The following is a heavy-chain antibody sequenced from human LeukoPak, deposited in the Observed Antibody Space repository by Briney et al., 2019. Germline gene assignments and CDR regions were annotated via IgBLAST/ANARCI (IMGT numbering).Heavy chain of an antibody. D-gene: IGHD5-12*01. Sequence: GASVKVSCKASGNTFSNFGISWVRQAPGQGLEWMGWISPYSGDTNYAQEFQGRISMTTDTSTNTAYMELRSLKSGDTAVYYCARESLRPTWGQGTLVTVSS. V-gene: IGHV1-18*01. CDR1: GNTFSNFG. J-gene: IGHJ4*02. CDR3: ARESLRPT. CDR2: ISPYSGDT.